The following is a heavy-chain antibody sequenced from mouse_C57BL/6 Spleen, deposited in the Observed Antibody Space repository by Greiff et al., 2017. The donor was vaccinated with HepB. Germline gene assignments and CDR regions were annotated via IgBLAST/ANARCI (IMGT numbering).Heavy chain of an antibody. J-gene: IGHJ4*01. Sequence: VHLQQPGAELVMPGASVKLSCKASGYTFTSYWMHWVKQRPGQGLEWIGEIDPSDSYTNYNQKFKGKSTLTVDKSSSTAYMQLSSLTSEDSAVYYCARGRYAMDYWGQGTSVTVSS. CDR2: IDPSDSYT. CDR1: GYTFTSYW. CDR3: ARGRYAMDY. V-gene: IGHV1-69*01.